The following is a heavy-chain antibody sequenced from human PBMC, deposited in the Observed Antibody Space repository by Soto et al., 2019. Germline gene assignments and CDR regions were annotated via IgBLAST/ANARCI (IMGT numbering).Heavy chain of an antibody. V-gene: IGHV4-59*01. CDR1: GGFI. Sequence: LSLTCTVSGGFIWGWIRQSPDKGLEWIGYIYNSGRYNYNPSLESRLTISIDTSKNQFSLRLASVTAADTAVYYCARTLPNRQLFDSWSQGTLVTVSS. J-gene: IGHJ4*02. CDR3: ARTLPNRQLFDS. D-gene: IGHD1-1*01. CDR2: IYNSGRY.